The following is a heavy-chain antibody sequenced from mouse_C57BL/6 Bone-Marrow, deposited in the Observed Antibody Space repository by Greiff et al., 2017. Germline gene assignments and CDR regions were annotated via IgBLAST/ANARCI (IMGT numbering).Heavy chain of an antibody. CDR2: IDPSDSST. V-gene: IGHV1-50*01. D-gene: IGHD2-14*01. CDR3: APYDPYAMDY. Sequence: VQLQQPGAELVKPGASVKLSCKASGYTFTSYWMQWVKQRPGQGLEWIGEIDPSDSSTNYNQKFKGKATLTVETSSSTAYMQLSSLTSEDSAVYYCAPYDPYAMDYWGQGTSVTVSS. J-gene: IGHJ4*01. CDR1: GYTFTSYW.